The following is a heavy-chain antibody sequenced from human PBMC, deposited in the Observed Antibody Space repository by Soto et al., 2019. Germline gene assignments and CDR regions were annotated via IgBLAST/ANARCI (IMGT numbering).Heavy chain of an antibody. CDR1: GFTFSSYS. CDR3: ARLFFGPRNY. J-gene: IGHJ4*02. V-gene: IGHV3-21*01. CDR2: ISSSSSYI. D-gene: IGHD3-3*01. Sequence: PVGSLRLSCAASGFTFSSYSMNWVRQAPGKGLEWVSSISSSSSYIYYAGSVKGRFTISRDNAKNSLYLQMNSLRAEDTAVYYCARLFFGPRNYWGQGTLVTVSS.